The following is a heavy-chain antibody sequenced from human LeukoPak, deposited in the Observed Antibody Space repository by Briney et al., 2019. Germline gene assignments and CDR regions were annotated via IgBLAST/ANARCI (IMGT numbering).Heavy chain of an antibody. CDR1: GFTVSSNY. CDR3: ASGSGSYRTPYYYMDV. V-gene: IGHV3-53*01. D-gene: IGHD3-10*01. Sequence: GRSLRLSCVASGFTVSSNYMSWVRQAPGKGLEWVSVIYSGGSTYYADSVKGRFTISRDNSKNTLYLQMNSLRAEDTAVYYCASGSGSYRTPYYYMDVWGTGTTVTVSS. CDR2: IYSGGST. J-gene: IGHJ6*03.